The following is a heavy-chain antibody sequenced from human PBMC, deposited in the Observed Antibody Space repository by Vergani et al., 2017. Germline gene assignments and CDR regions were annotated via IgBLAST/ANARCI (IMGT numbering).Heavy chain of an antibody. CDR3: ATKSCGTPGCQIGYFRE. CDR2: ISYDGTPK. Sequence: QVHLVESGGGVVQPGRSLRLSCVVSGFTSSYYGMHWVRQAPGKGLELVAVISYDGTPKYYADSVKGRFTISRDNSKSTLYLQMNSLRTEDTAVYYCATKSCGTPGCQIGYFREWGQGTLVTVSS. V-gene: IGHV3-30*03. D-gene: IGHD1-1*01. CDR1: GFTSSYYG. J-gene: IGHJ1*01.